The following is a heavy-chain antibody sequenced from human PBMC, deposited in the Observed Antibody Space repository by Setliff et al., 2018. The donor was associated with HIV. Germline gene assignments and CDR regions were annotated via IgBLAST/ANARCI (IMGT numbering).Heavy chain of an antibody. J-gene: IGHJ1*01. CDR1: GFNFKSAW. Sequence: PGGSLRLSCAVSGFNFKSAWMTWVRQAPGKGLEWVGRIKSNSDGGTSDYAAAVKDRFSFSRDDSKSTLYLQMNSLKTEDTAVYYCTTHQTHSSPGEWFQHWGQGTLVTVSS. CDR3: TTHQTHSSPGEWFQH. D-gene: IGHD3-22*01. V-gene: IGHV3-15*01. CDR2: IKSNSDGGTS.